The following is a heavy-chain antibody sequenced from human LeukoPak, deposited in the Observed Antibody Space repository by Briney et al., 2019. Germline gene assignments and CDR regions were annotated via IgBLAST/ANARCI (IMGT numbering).Heavy chain of an antibody. CDR2: IKQDGSEK. V-gene: IGHV3-7*01. CDR1: GFTFSSYW. Sequence: GGSLRLSCAASGFTFSSYWMSWVRQAPGKGLEWVANIKQDGSEKYYVDSVKGRFTISRDNAKNSLYLQMNSLRAEDTAVYYCARDWHYNWNDANFDYWGQGTLVTVSS. J-gene: IGHJ4*02. CDR3: ARDWHYNWNDANFDY. D-gene: IGHD1-1*01.